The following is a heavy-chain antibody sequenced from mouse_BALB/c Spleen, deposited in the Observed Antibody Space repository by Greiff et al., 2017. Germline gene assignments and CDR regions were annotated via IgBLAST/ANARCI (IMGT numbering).Heavy chain of an antibody. CDR1: GYTFTSYW. J-gene: IGHJ4*01. D-gene: IGHD1-1*02. CDR2: INPSTGYT. Sequence: QVQLQQSGAELAKPGASVKMSCKASGYTFTSYWMHWVKQRPGQGLEWIGYINPSTGYTEYNQKFKDKATLTADKSSSTAYMQLSSLTSEDSAVYYCALYGYYAMDYWGQGTSVTVSS. V-gene: IGHV1-7*01. CDR3: ALYGYYAMDY.